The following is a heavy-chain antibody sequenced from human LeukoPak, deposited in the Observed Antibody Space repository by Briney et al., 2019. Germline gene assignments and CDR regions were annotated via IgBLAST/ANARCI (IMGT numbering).Heavy chain of an antibody. V-gene: IGHV4-39*07. CDR3: ARTTYSSGSFDI. Sequence: PSETLSLTCTVSGGSISSSSYYWGWIRQPPGKGLEWIGSIYYSGSTYYNPSLKSRVTISVDTSKNQFSLKLSSVTAADTAVYYCARTTYSSGSFDIWGQGTMVTVSS. CDR1: GGSISSSSYY. J-gene: IGHJ3*02. CDR2: IYYSGST. D-gene: IGHD6-19*01.